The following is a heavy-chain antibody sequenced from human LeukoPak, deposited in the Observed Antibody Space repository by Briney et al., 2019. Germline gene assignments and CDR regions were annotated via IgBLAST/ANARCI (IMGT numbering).Heavy chain of an antibody. CDR3: ARESRPENYYDSTGSDWYFDL. J-gene: IGHJ2*01. D-gene: IGHD3-22*01. CDR1: GGSITTYY. V-gene: IGHV4-4*07. Sequence: PSETLSLTSAVSGGSITTYYWSWIRQPAGKRLEWIGHIYSSGSTDYNPSLKSRVTMSVDTSKDQISLRLTSVTAADTAVYFCARESRPENYYDSTGSDWYFDLWGRGTLVTVSS. CDR2: IYSSGST.